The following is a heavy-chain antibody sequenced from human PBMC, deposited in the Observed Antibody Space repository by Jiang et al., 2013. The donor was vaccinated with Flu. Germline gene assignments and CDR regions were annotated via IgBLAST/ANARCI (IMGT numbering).Heavy chain of an antibody. CDR2: IYYSGST. Sequence: SLTCTVSGGSVSSGSYYWSWIRQPPGKGLEWIGNIYYSGSTYYNPSLKSRVTISVDTSKNQFSLKLSSVTAADTAVYYCARGLTALQPSGIAVAGHIDYWGQGTLVTVSS. J-gene: IGHJ4*02. CDR3: ARGLTALQPSGIAVAGHIDY. CDR1: GGSVSSGSYY. D-gene: IGHD6-19*01. V-gene: IGHV4-61*01.